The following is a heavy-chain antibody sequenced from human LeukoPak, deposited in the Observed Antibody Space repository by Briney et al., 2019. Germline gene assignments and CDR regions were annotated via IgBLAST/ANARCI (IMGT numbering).Heavy chain of an antibody. CDR2: IYHSGST. D-gene: IGHD6-19*01. CDR1: GYSISSGYY. V-gene: IGHV4-38-2*01. Sequence: PSETLSLTCAVSGYSISSGYYWGWIRQPPGKGLEWIGSIYHSGSTYYNPSLKSRVTISVDTSKNQFTLKLRSVTAADTAVYYCARGGQWLVWHFDLWGRGTLVTVSS. J-gene: IGHJ2*01. CDR3: ARGGQWLVWHFDL.